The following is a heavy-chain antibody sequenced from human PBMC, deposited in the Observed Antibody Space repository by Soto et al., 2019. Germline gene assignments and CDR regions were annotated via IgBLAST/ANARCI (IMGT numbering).Heavy chain of an antibody. CDR3: AKDRIKGRVDTAMVPDY. V-gene: IGHV3-23*01. D-gene: IGHD5-18*01. CDR1: GFTFSSYA. CDR2: ISGSGGST. J-gene: IGHJ4*02. Sequence: PGGSLRLSCAASGFTFSSYAMSWVRQAPGKGLEWVSAISGSGGSTYYADSVKGRSTISRDNSKNTLYLQMNSLRAEDTAVYYCAKDRIKGRVDTAMVPDYWGQGTLVTVSS.